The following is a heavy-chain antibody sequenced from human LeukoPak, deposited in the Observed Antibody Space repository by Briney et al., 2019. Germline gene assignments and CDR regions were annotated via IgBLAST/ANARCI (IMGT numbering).Heavy chain of an antibody. CDR1: GFTFSSYA. Sequence: GGSLRLSCVASGFTFSSYAMTWVRQAPGKGLEWVSDISGPGDSTYYADSVKGRFTISRDNSKNTLYLQMNSLRAEDTAVYYCAKAGARYGSGSPIDYWGQGTLVTVSS. J-gene: IGHJ4*02. CDR2: ISGPGDST. D-gene: IGHD3-10*01. CDR3: AKAGARYGSGSPIDY. V-gene: IGHV3-23*01.